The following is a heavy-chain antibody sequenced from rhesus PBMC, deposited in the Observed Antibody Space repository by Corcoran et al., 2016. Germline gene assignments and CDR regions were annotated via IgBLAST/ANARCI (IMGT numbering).Heavy chain of an antibody. V-gene: IGHV4S9*01. CDR1: GGSMSESSF. Sequence: QVRLQASGPGLVKSSETLSLTCAVSGGSMSESSFWNWIRHPPGKGLAWIGNIYAKSVTTYNPSLKSRVTISKDTSNNQFFLKVTSVTAADTAVYYCASPFERGRFEVWGAGILVTVSS. CDR3: ASPFERGRFEV. CDR2: IYAKSVTT. J-gene: IGHJ5-1*01. D-gene: IGHD3-34*01.